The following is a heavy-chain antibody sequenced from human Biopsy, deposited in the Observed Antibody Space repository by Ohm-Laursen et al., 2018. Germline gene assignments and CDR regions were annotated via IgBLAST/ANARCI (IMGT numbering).Heavy chain of an antibody. V-gene: IGHV1-69*06. Sequence: SVTVSCKSPGGTFSNYGVNWVRQAPGQGLEWLGGNIPILGTGNYAQKFQDRVTVAADTSTSTATMELRSLRSDDTAVYYCATKLTGYFHHWGQGTLVIVSS. CDR1: GGTFSNYG. CDR3: ATKLTGYFHH. D-gene: IGHD3-9*01. J-gene: IGHJ1*01. CDR2: NIPILGTG.